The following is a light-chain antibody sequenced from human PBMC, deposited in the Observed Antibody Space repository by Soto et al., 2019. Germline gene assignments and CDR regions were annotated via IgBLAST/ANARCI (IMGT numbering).Light chain of an antibody. Sequence: DIQMTQSPSSLSASVGDRVTITCRTSQSISTYLNWYQQKPGKAPNLLIFAASTLQSGVPSRFSGSGSGTDFILTLSSLQPEDFATYYCQQTYSIPATFGQGTKLEIK. CDR1: QSISTY. CDR2: AAS. J-gene: IGKJ2*01. CDR3: QQTYSIPAT. V-gene: IGKV1-39*01.